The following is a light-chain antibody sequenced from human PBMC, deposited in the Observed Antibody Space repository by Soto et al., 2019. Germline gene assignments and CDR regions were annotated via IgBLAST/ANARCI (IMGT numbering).Light chain of an antibody. CDR1: ESVTSS. CDR3: QQTHAVPRT. V-gene: IGKV3-15*01. CDR2: GAF. Sequence: EIVMTQSPATLSVSPGDRATLSCRASESVTSSLAWYQQKPGQAPSLLIYGAFTRATGIPARFSGAGSGTEFTLTISSLQSEDFATYFCQQTHAVPRTFGQGTKVDIK. J-gene: IGKJ1*01.